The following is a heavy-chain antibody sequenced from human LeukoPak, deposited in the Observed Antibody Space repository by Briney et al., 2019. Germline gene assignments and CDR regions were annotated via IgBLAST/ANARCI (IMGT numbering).Heavy chain of an antibody. D-gene: IGHD2-21*02. CDR3: AKEPRHCDADCFSLLDD. Sequence: PSETLSLTCTVSGGSISSGGYYWSWIRQHPGKGLEWVSLLTGSGDGTFYADSVKGRFTVSRDNSKNTLYLQMNSLRAEDTAVYYCAKEPRHCDADCFSLLDDWGQGALVTVSS. CDR2: LTGSGDGT. J-gene: IGHJ4*02. V-gene: IGHV3-23*01. CDR1: GGSISSGGYY.